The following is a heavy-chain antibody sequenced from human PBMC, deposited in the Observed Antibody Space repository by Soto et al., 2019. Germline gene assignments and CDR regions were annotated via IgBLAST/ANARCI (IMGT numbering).Heavy chain of an antibody. V-gene: IGHV1-69*01. D-gene: IGHD3-16*01. CDR2: IIPVFGTT. CDR3: ARGGSPYVWFNEF. Sequence: QEQPVQSGPEVKEPGSSVKVSCKASGGLFSSYAISWLRQAPGQGLEWLGGIIPVFGTTNYAEKFQGRVTITADESTNTAYMELSSLRSGNTAIYYCARGGSPYVWFNEFWGQGTLFTVSS. CDR1: GGLFSSYA. J-gene: IGHJ4*02.